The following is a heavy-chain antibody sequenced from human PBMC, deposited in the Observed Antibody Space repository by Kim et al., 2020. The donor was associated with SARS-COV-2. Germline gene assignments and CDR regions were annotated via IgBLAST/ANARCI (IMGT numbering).Heavy chain of an antibody. CDR2: IYHSGST. J-gene: IGHJ4*02. CDR3: ARFHLWAYDSSGYYFDY. D-gene: IGHD3-22*01. Sequence: SETLSLTCAVSGGSISSSNWWSWVHQPPGKGLEWIGEIYHSGSTNYNPSLKSRVTISVDKSKNQFSLKLSSVTAADTAVYYCARFHLWAYDSSGYYFDYWGQGTLVTVSS. CDR1: GGSISSSNW. V-gene: IGHV4-4*02.